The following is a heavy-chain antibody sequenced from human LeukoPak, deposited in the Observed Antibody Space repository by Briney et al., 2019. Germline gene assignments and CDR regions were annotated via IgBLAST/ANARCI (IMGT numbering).Heavy chain of an antibody. CDR3: ARGRYYDSSANFDY. V-gene: IGHV4-34*01. CDR2: INHSGST. Sequence: SETLSLTCAVYGGSFSGYYWSWIRQPPGKGLEWIGEINHSGSTNYNPSLKSRVTISVDTSKNQFSLKLSSVTAADTAVCYCARGRYYDSSANFDYWGQGTLVTVSS. J-gene: IGHJ4*02. D-gene: IGHD3-22*01. CDR1: GGSFSGYY.